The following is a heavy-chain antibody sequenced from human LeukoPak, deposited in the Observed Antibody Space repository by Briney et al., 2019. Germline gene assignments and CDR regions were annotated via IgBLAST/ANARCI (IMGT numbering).Heavy chain of an antibody. CDR3: ARVVDHDYGDYYLDY. Sequence: GGSLRLSCAASGFTFSSYWMSWVRQAPGKGLECISVIYSGGSTDYADSVKGRLTISRDNSKNTLYLQMNSLRAEDTAVYYCARVVDHDYGDYYLDYWGQGTLVTVSS. D-gene: IGHD4-17*01. V-gene: IGHV3-53*01. CDR1: GFTFSSYW. J-gene: IGHJ4*02. CDR2: IYSGGST.